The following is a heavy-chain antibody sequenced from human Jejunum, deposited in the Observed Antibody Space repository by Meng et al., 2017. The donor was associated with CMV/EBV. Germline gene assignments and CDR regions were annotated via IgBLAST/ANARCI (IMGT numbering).Heavy chain of an antibody. J-gene: IGHJ4*02. V-gene: IGHV3-64*02. Sequence: SGFTLSNYIMHWVRQAPGKGLEYVSAISGNGGSTYYADSVKDRFTISRDNLKNTLNLQMGSLRADDTAMYYCARISRVGATVDFWGQGTPVTVSS. D-gene: IGHD1-26*01. CDR3: ARISRVGATVDF. CDR2: ISGNGGST. CDR1: GFTLSNYI.